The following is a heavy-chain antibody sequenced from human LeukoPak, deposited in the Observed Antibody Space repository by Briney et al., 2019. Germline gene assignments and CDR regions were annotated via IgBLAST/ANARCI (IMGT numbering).Heavy chain of an antibody. Sequence: SENLSLTGTVSGSSICNYYWSWIRPPPGKGREWIGYIYYGGRANHNPSLKSRVTISVNTSKNQFYLKLSSVTAADAAVYYCARVTATTVIRYFDYWGQRTLVTVSS. CDR3: ARVTATTVIRYFDY. CDR2: IYYGGRA. J-gene: IGHJ4*02. D-gene: IGHD1-1*01. V-gene: IGHV4-59*01. CDR1: GSSICNYY.